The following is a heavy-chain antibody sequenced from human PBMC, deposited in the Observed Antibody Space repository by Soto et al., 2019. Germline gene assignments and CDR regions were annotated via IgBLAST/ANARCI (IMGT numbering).Heavy chain of an antibody. CDR3: ARGNELGIAARPDGYYYYGMDV. CDR1: GGTFSSYA. CDR2: IIPIFGTA. V-gene: IGHV1-69*06. Sequence: SVKVSCKASGGTFSSYAISWVRQAPGQGLEWMGGIIPIFGTANYAQKFQGRVTITADKSTSTAYMELSSLRSGDTAVYYCARGNELGIAARPDGYYYYGMDVWGQGTTVTVSS. J-gene: IGHJ6*02. D-gene: IGHD6-6*01.